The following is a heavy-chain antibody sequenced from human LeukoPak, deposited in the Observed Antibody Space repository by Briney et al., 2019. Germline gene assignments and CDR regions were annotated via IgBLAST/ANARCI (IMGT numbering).Heavy chain of an antibody. CDR3: ARDGGGLWFGELVYGGLSY. CDR1: GYTFTCYY. D-gene: IGHD3-10*01. Sequence: ASVKVSCKASGYTFTCYYMHWVRQAPGQGLEWMGWINPNSGGTNYAQKFQGRVTMTRDTSISTAYMELSRLRSDDTAVYYCARDGGGLWFGELVYGGLSYWGQGTLVTVSS. V-gene: IGHV1-2*02. CDR2: INPNSGGT. J-gene: IGHJ4*02.